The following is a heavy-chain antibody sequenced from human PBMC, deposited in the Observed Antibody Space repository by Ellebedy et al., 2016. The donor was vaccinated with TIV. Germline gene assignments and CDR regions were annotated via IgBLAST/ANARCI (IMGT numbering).Heavy chain of an antibody. V-gene: IGHV4-59*11. J-gene: IGHJ4*02. Sequence: MPSETLSLTCAVSGGSISSHYWSWIRQPPGKGLEWLGYFYYNGRTIYSPSLKSRATILADTSKNQLSLELRSVTAADTGVYFCARGRGQTTEITAFDYWGQGTLVTVSS. CDR2: FYYNGRT. CDR3: ARGRGQTTEITAFDY. CDR1: GGSISSHY. D-gene: IGHD4-23*01.